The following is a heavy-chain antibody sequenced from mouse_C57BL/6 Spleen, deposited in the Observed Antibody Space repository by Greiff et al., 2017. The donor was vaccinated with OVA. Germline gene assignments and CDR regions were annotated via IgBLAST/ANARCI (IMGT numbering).Heavy chain of an antibody. CDR3: TRDHGSSPELRYYYAMDY. CDR2: ISSGGDYI. D-gene: IGHD1-1*01. V-gene: IGHV5-9-1*02. J-gene: IGHJ4*01. CDR1: GFTFSSYA. Sequence: EVKLVESGEGLVKPGGSLKLSCAASGFTFSSYAMSWVRQTPEKRLEWVAYISSGGDYIYYADTVKGRFTISRDNARNTLYLQMSSLKSEDTAMYYCTRDHGSSPELRYYYAMDYWGQGTSVTVSS.